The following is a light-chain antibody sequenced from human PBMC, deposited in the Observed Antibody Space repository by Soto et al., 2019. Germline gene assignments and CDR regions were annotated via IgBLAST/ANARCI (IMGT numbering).Light chain of an antibody. CDR1: QSISSY. CDR3: QQSYSTPYT. Sequence: DIQMTQSPSSLSASVGDRVTITCRASQSISSYLNWYQQKPGKAPKLLIYAASSLQSGVPSRFSGSGSVTDFTLTISSLQPEDVATYYCQQSYSTPYTFGQGTKLEIK. CDR2: AAS. J-gene: IGKJ2*01. V-gene: IGKV1-39*01.